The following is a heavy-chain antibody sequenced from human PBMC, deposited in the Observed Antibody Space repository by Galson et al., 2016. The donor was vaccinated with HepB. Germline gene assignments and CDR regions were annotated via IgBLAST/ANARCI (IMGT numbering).Heavy chain of an antibody. J-gene: IGHJ6*02. CDR1: GFTFSNYA. D-gene: IGHD6-13*01. CDR3: ARDPRTAAAGIRGYYYGMDV. V-gene: IGHV3-23*01. CDR2: IYGTGDT. Sequence: SLRLSCAASGFTFSNYAMTWVRQAPGKGLEWVSGIYGTGDTFYGDSVKGRFTISRDNSKNTLYLQMNSLRAEDTAVYYCARDPRTAAAGIRGYYYGMDVWGQGTTVTVSS.